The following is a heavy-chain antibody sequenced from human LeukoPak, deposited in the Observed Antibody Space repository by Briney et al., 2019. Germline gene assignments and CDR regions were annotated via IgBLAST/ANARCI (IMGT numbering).Heavy chain of an antibody. V-gene: IGHV3-30*02. Sequence: GGSLRLSCVASGFSFSVYGMHWVRQAPGKGLESLAFIRFDGTSKYYADSVKGRFTISRDNSKNTLYLQMNSLRADDTAIYYCVRDPSCSGGGCYYYYGMDVWGQGTTVTVSS. CDR1: GFSFSVYG. CDR3: VRDPSCSGGGCYYYYGMDV. D-gene: IGHD2-15*01. CDR2: IRFDGTSK. J-gene: IGHJ6*02.